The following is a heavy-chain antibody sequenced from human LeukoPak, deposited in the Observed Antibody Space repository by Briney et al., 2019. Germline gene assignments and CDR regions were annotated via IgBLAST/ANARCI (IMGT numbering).Heavy chain of an antibody. D-gene: IGHD3-22*01. V-gene: IGHV1-69*13. CDR2: NIPIFGIA. CDR1: GGTFSSYA. Sequence: SVKVSCKASGGTFSSYAISWVRQAPGQGLEWMGGNIPIFGIANYAQKFQGRVTITADESTSTAYMELSSLRSEDTAVYYCARALYYYDSSGYHPYGMDVWGQGTTVTVSS. CDR3: ARALYYYDSSGYHPYGMDV. J-gene: IGHJ6*02.